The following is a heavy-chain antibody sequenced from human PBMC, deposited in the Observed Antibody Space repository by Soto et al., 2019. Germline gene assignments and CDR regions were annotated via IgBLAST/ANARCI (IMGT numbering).Heavy chain of an antibody. CDR3: SRGNATKIVVTTYYGMDG. CDR2: IIPVFGTA. Sequence: QVQLVQSGAEVKKPGSSVRVSCKASGGTLRNYGISWVRQAPGQGLEWMGGIIPVFGTANYAQKFQGRVTITADESTSTXXMDVTSLRSEDTAVYYCSRGNATKIVVTTYYGMDGWGQGTTVTVSS. V-gene: IGHV1-69*12. J-gene: IGHJ6*02. D-gene: IGHD4-17*01. CDR1: GGTLRNYG.